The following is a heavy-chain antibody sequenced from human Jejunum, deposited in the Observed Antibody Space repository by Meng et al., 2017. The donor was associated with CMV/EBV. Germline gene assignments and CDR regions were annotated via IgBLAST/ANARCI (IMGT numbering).Heavy chain of an antibody. CDR2: IYNTGSA. J-gene: IGHJ4*02. CDR3: ARGHYIFNYFDY. CDR1: GGSISDYY. Sequence: GGSISDYYWSWIRQPPGKGLEWIGYIYNTGSAHYNNYNASLKTRITMSLDTSKNQFSLKLSSVTTADTAVYYCARGHYIFNYFDYWGQGTLVTVSS. D-gene: IGHD4-11*01. V-gene: IGHV4-59*01.